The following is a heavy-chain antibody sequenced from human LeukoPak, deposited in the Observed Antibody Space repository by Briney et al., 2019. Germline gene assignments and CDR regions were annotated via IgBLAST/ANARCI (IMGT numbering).Heavy chain of an antibody. J-gene: IGHJ4*02. D-gene: IGHD2-15*01. CDR1: GFTLSSYS. CDR2: ISSSSSYI. Sequence: GGSLRLSCAASGFTLSSYSMNWVRQAPGKGLEWVSSISSSSSYIYYADSVKGRFTISRDNAKNSLYLQMNSLRAEDTAVYYCARGHPGVVVALGIRTLDYWGQGTLVTVSS. V-gene: IGHV3-21*01. CDR3: ARGHPGVVVALGIRTLDY.